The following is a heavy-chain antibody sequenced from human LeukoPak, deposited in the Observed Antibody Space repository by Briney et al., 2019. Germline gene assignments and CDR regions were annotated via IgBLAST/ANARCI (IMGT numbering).Heavy chain of an antibody. J-gene: IGHJ6*02. CDR2: IYSGGST. V-gene: IGHV3-53*01. Sequence: GGPLRLSCAASGFTVSSNYMSWVRQAPGKGLEWVSVIYSGGSTYYADSVKGRFTISRDNSKNTLYLQMNSLRAEDTAVYYCARAVSGRYCSGGSCYGYYGMDVWGQGTTVTVSS. CDR3: ARAVSGRYCSGGSCYGYYGMDV. D-gene: IGHD2-15*01. CDR1: GFTVSSNY.